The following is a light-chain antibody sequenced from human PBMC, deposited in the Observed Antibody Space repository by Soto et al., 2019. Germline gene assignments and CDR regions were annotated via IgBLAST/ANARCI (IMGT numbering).Light chain of an antibody. CDR2: AVS. Sequence: QSVLTQPASVSGSPGQSITISCTGTSSDVGLYDYVSWYQQRPGKAPQLMIYAVSNRPSGVSNRFSASKSGNTASLFISGLQAEEEADYYCSSYTSDSSYVFGSGTKVTVL. V-gene: IGLV2-14*01. J-gene: IGLJ1*01. CDR3: SSYTSDSSYV. CDR1: SSDVGLYDY.